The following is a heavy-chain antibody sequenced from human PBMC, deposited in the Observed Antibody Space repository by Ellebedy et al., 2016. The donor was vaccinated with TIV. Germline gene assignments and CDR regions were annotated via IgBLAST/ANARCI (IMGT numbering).Heavy chain of an antibody. CDR3: ARDQGFGELSYFDL. J-gene: IGHJ2*01. CDR2: ISTQNGNT. V-gene: IGHV1-18*01. Sequence: ASVKVSCKASGYTFTSYAMRWVRQAPGQRLEWMGWISTQNGNTKHAQNLQGRVTMTTDTSTSTAYMELRSLRSDDTAVYYCARDQGFGELSYFDLWGRGTLVTVSS. D-gene: IGHD3-10*01. CDR1: GYTFTSYA.